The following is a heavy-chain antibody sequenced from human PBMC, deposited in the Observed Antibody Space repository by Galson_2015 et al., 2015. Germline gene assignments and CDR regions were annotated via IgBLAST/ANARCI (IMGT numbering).Heavy chain of an antibody. CDR2: ISSSGSTV. D-gene: IGHD3-3*01. CDR3: ARTPNFWSGFYMDV. Sequence: SLRLSCAASGFTFNTFEINWVRQAPGKGLEWVSYISSSGSTVNYADSVKGRFTISRDNAKNSLYLQMNSLRAEGTAIYYCARTPNFWSGFYMDVWGKG. V-gene: IGHV3-48*03. J-gene: IGHJ6*03. CDR1: GFTFNTFE.